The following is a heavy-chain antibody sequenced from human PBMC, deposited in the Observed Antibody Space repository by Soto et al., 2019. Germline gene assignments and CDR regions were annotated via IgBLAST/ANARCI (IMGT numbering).Heavy chain of an antibody. V-gene: IGHV4-39*01. Sequence: SETLSLTGTVTGGSISSSSYYWGWIRQPTGKGLEWIGSIYYSGSTYYNPSHKRRFTISVDTSKNQFSLKLSSVTASDTAVYYCARLGELSLFDYWGQGTLVTVSS. J-gene: IGHJ4*02. CDR1: GGSISSSSYY. D-gene: IGHD1-7*01. CDR2: IYYSGST. CDR3: ARLGELSLFDY.